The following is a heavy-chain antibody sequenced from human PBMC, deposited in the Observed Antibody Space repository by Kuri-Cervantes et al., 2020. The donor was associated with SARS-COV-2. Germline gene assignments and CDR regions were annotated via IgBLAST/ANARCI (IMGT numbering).Heavy chain of an antibody. J-gene: IGHJ6*02. V-gene: IGHV3-74*01. Sequence: GGSLRLSCAASGFTFSSYWMHWVRQAPGRGLVWVSRINSDGSSTSYADSVKGRFTISRDNAKNTLYLQMNSLRAEDTAVYYCAKGFTIFGVVIFPLSYYYGMDVWGQGTTVTVSS. D-gene: IGHD3-3*01. CDR3: AKGFTIFGVVIFPLSYYYGMDV. CDR2: INSDGSST. CDR1: GFTFSSYW.